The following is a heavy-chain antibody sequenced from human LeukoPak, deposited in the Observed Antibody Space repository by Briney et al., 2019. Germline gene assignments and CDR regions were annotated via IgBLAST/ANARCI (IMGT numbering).Heavy chain of an antibody. V-gene: IGHV4-4*02. J-gene: IGHJ4*02. D-gene: IGHD2-21*02. CDR2: VFHNGRT. Sequence: PSGTLSLTCAVSGGSISSDHWWTWVRQPPGKGLQWIGEVFHNGRTKYNPSFQSRLTMSVDNSKNLFSLKLTSVTAADTAVYYCESRAHEVVTASDYWGQGTQVTVST. CDR1: GGSISSDHW. CDR3: ESRAHEVVTASDY.